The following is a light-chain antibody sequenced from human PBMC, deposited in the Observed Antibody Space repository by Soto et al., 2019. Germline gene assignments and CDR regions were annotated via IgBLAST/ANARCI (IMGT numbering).Light chain of an antibody. CDR1: SGDVGGYNY. Sequence: QSVLTQPRSVSGSPGQSVTISCTGTSGDVGGYNYVSWYQEHPGKAPKLMIYDASKRPSGVPDRFSGSKSGNTASLTISGLQAEDEADYYCCSYAGSYTHYVFGTGTKVTVL. J-gene: IGLJ1*01. V-gene: IGLV2-11*01. CDR3: CSYAGSYTHYV. CDR2: DAS.